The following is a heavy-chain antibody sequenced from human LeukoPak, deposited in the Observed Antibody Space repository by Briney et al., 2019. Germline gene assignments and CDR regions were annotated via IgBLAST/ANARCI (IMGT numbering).Heavy chain of an antibody. CDR1: GYTFTGYD. CDR3: ARDQDSSGRNWFDP. D-gene: IGHD3-22*01. Sequence: ASVKVSCKASGYTFTGYDMHWVRQAPGQGLEWMGWINPNSGGTNYAQKFQGRVTMTRDTSISTAYMELSRLRSDDTAVYYCARDQDSSGRNWFDPWGQATLVTFSS. J-gene: IGHJ5*02. V-gene: IGHV1-2*02. CDR2: INPNSGGT.